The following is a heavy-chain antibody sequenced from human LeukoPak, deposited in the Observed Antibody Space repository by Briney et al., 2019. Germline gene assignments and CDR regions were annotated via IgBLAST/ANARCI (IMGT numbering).Heavy chain of an antibody. J-gene: IGHJ6*03. Sequence: PSETLSLTCAVYGGSFSGYYWSWVRQPPGKGLEWIGEINHSGSTKYNPSLKSRVTISVDTSKNQFSLKLSSVTAADTAVYYCARHLPPPGVWFGEFGDYYMDVWGKGTTVTISS. CDR3: ARHLPPPGVWFGEFGDYYMDV. CDR1: GGSFSGYY. CDR2: INHSGST. D-gene: IGHD3-10*01. V-gene: IGHV4-34*01.